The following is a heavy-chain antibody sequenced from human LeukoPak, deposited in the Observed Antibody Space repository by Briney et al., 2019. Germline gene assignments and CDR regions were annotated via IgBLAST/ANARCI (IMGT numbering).Heavy chain of an antibody. CDR3: AKPYCTSTSCPTDY. Sequence: GGSLRPSCVASGFTFSSYAMTWVRQAPGKGLEWVSGISGSSVSTHYADSVKGRFTISRDNSKNTLYMQMNSLRAEDTAVYHCAKPYCTSTSCPTDYWGQGTLVAVSS. CDR1: GFTFSSYA. CDR2: ISGSSVST. J-gene: IGHJ4*02. D-gene: IGHD2-2*01. V-gene: IGHV3-23*01.